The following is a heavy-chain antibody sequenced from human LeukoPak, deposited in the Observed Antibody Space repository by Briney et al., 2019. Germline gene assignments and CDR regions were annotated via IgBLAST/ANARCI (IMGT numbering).Heavy chain of an antibody. CDR1: GHSTTRGYY. Sequence: SETLSPTCAISGHSTTRGYYWAWFRQSPGKGLEWIATFFQSDRSFYNVSLESRVTMSLDTSKSQFSLNLTSVTAADTAVYYCARVLSVPYLLDSWGRGTQVTVSS. CDR3: ARVLSVPYLLDS. J-gene: IGHJ4*02. D-gene: IGHD3-10*02. V-gene: IGHV4-38-2*01. CDR2: FFQSDRS.